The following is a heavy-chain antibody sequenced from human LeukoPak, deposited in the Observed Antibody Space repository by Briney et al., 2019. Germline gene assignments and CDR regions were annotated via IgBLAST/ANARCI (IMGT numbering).Heavy chain of an antibody. V-gene: IGHV3-53*01. J-gene: IGHJ4*02. CDR3: AKGITVMMVAPGY. CDR1: GFTVSSNY. Sequence: GGSLRLSCAASGFTVSSNYMTWVRQAPGKGLEWVSVIYSNNTTFYAGSVKGRFTISRDKSKNTLYLQMNSLRAEDTAVYYCAKGITVMMVAPGYWGQGTLVTVSS. D-gene: IGHD3-22*01. CDR2: IYSNNTT.